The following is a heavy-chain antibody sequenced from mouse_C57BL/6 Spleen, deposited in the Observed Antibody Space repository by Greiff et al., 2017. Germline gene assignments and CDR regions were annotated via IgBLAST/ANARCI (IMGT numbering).Heavy chain of an antibody. CDR3: ASGGGLFAY. J-gene: IGHJ3*01. CDR2: ISYDGSN. V-gene: IGHV3-6*01. Sequence: EVQLVESGPGLVKPSQSLSLTCSVTGYSITSGYYWNWIRQVPGNKLEWMGYISYDGSNNYNPSLKNRISITRDTSKNQFFLKLNSVTTEDTATYYCASGGGLFAYWGQGTLVTVSA. D-gene: IGHD3-3*01. CDR1: GYSITSGYY.